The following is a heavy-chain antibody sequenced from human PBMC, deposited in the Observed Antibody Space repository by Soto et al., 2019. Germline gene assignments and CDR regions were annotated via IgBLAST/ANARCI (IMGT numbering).Heavy chain of an antibody. V-gene: IGHV3-30*18. CDR1: GFTLGSYC. Sequence: HPVGSLRLSCAASGFTLGSYCMHWVSQAPSKGLEWVAVISYDGSNKYYADSVKDRFTISRDNSKNTPYLQMNSLRAEDTAVYYCSKDLGGPYCGGDCYSGVDYWGQGILVSVS. CDR3: SKDLGGPYCGGDCYSGVDY. CDR2: ISYDGSNK. J-gene: IGHJ4*02. D-gene: IGHD2-21*02.